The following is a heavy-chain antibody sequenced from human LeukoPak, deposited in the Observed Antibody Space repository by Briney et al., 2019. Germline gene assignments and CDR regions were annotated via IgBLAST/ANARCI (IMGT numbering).Heavy chain of an antibody. D-gene: IGHD3-10*01. V-gene: IGHV4-59*08. CDR3: ARRTIGRFGDPRVYFDY. Sequence: SETLSLTCTVSGGSISSYYWSWIRQPPGKGLEWIGYIYYSGSTNYNPSLKSRVTISVDTSKNQFSLKLSSVTAADTAVYYCARRTIGRFGDPRVYFDYGGQGTLVTVSS. CDR2: IYYSGST. CDR1: GGSISSYY. J-gene: IGHJ4*02.